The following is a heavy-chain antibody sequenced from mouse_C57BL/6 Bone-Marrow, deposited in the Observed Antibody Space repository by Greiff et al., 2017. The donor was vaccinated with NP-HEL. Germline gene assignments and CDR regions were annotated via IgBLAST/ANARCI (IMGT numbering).Heavy chain of an antibody. J-gene: IGHJ2*01. CDR1: GYSITSGYY. CDR3: ARAYGDY. V-gene: IGHV3-6*01. CDR2: ISYDGSN. Sequence: EVHLVESGPGLVKPSQSLSLTCSVTGYSITSGYYWNWIRQFPGNKLEWMGYISYDGSNNYNPSLKNRISITRDTSKNQFFLKLNSVTTEDTATYYCARAYGDYWGQGTTLTVSS. D-gene: IGHD1-1*02.